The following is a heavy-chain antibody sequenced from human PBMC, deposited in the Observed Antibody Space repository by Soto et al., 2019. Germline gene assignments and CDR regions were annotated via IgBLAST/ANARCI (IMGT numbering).Heavy chain of an antibody. Sequence: EVQLVESGGGLVKPGGSLRLSCAASGFTFSSYSMNWVRQAPGKGLEWVSSISSSSSYIYYADSVKGRFTISRDNAKNSLDLQMNSLRAEDTAVYYCARDKGEWELLGEFDYWGQGTLVTVSS. V-gene: IGHV3-21*01. CDR1: GFTFSSYS. CDR3: ARDKGEWELLGEFDY. CDR2: ISSSSSYI. J-gene: IGHJ4*02. D-gene: IGHD1-26*01.